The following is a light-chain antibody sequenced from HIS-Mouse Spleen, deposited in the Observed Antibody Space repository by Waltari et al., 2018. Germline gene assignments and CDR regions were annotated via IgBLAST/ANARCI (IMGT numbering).Light chain of an antibody. J-gene: IGLJ3*02. CDR2: RNN. V-gene: IGLV1-47*01. CDR3: AAWDDSLIGPV. Sequence: QSVLTQPPSASGTPGQRVTISCSGSSSNIGSNYVYWYQQLPGTAPKLLIYRNNQRPSGVPERFSGSKSGTSASLAISGLRSEDEADYYCAAWDDSLIGPVFGGGTKLTVL. CDR1: SSNIGSNY.